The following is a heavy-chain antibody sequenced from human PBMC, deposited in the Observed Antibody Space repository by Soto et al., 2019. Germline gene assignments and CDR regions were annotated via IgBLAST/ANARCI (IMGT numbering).Heavy chain of an antibody. D-gene: IGHD6-19*01. J-gene: IGHJ1*01. CDR3: AKDSPQQWLAIDPEYFQH. V-gene: IGHV3-23*01. CDR1: GFTFSSYA. CDR2: ISGSGGST. Sequence: HPGGSLRLSCAASGFTFSSYAMSWVRQAPGKGLEWVSAISGSGGSTYYADSVKGRFTISRDNSKNTLYLQMNSLRAEDTAVYYCAKDSPQQWLAIDPEYFQHWGQGTLVTVSS.